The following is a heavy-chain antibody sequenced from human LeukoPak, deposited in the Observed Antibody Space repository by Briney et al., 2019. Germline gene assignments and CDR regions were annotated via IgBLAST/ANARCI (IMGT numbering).Heavy chain of an antibody. CDR1: GGSISSSSYY. CDR2: IYYSGST. Sequence: PSETLSLTCTVSGGSISSSSYYWGWIRPPPGKGLEWIGSIYYSGSTYYNPSLKSRVTISVDTSKNQFSLKLSSVTAADTAVYYCASNYYDSSGYRYDYWGQGTLVTVSS. V-gene: IGHV4-39*01. CDR3: ASNYYDSSGYRYDY. J-gene: IGHJ4*02. D-gene: IGHD3-22*01.